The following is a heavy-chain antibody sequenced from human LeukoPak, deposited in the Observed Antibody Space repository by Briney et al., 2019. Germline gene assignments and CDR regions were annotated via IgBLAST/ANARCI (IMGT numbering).Heavy chain of an antibody. Sequence: SETLSLTCTVSGDSISSSIYYWGWIRQPPGKELEWIGSIYYSGSTYYNPSLKSRVTISVDTSKNQFSLKLSSVTAADTAVYHCARIACSGGTCYSQRGAFDIWGQGTKVTVSS. D-gene: IGHD2-15*01. CDR1: GDSISSSIYY. CDR3: ARIACSGGTCYSQRGAFDI. CDR2: IYYSGST. V-gene: IGHV4-39*07. J-gene: IGHJ3*02.